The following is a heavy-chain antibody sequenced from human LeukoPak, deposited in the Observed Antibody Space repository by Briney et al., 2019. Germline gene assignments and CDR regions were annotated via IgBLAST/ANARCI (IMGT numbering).Heavy chain of an antibody. D-gene: IGHD6-13*01. J-gene: IGHJ4*02. CDR3: ARRYSGSFYSYDY. CDR1: GGSISSTTNH. V-gene: IGHV4-39*01. Sequence: KPSETLSLTCTVSGGSISSTTNHWGWIRQPPGKGLEWIGSILHTGSTYYNPSLKSRVIISADTSKNQFSLRLSSVTAADTAVYYCARRYSGSFYSYDYWGQGTLVTVSS. CDR2: ILHTGST.